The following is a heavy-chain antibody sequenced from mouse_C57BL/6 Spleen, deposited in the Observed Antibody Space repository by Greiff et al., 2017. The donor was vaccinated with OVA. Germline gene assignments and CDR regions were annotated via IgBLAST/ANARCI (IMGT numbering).Heavy chain of an antibody. Sequence: VQLQESGAELVRPGASVTLSCKASGYTFTDYEMHWVKQTPVHGLEWIGAIDPETGGTAYNQKFKGKAILTADKSSSTAYMELRSLTSEDSAVYYCTTLYYGSPWFAYWGQGTLVTVSA. CDR1: GYTFTDYE. CDR3: TTLYYGSPWFAY. J-gene: IGHJ3*01. CDR2: IDPETGGT. V-gene: IGHV1-15*01. D-gene: IGHD1-1*01.